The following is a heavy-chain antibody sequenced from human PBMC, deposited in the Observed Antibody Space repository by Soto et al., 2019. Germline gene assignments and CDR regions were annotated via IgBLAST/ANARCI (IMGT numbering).Heavy chain of an antibody. CDR1: GFTVSNNY. CDR2: IYSGGST. J-gene: IGHJ4*02. CDR3: ATYSSLDF. D-gene: IGHD6-13*01. V-gene: IGHV3-53*02. Sequence: EVQLVETGGGLIQPGGSLRLSCAASGFTVSNNYMSWVRQAPGKGLEWVSLIYSGGSTYYADSVKVRFTISRDNSKNTPYLQMNSLRAEDTAVYSSATYSSLDFWGQGTLVTVSS.